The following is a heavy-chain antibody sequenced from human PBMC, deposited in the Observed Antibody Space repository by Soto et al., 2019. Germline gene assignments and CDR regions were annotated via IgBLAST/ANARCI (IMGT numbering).Heavy chain of an antibody. J-gene: IGHJ3*01. Sequence: PGGSLRLSCAASGFAFSTYAMSWVRQAPGKGLEWVSAVSSTADSTNYVDSVKGRFTISRDNSKNTLDLQMNSLRAEDTAVYYCAKGSVRGVIFAFDVWGQGTVVTVSS. V-gene: IGHV3-23*01. CDR1: GFAFSTYA. CDR3: AKGSVRGVIFAFDV. CDR2: VSSTADST. D-gene: IGHD3-10*01.